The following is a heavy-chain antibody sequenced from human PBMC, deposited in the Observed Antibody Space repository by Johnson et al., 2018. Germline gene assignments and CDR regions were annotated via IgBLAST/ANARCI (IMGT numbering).Heavy chain of an antibody. Sequence: EVQLVESGGGLVQPGGSLRLSCAASGFTFSSYSMNWVRQAPGKGLEWVSYISSSSSTIYYADSVKGRFTISRDNAKNSLYLQMNSRRAEDTAVDYCAGAWGYSYGYVRWFDPWGQGTLVTVSS. J-gene: IGHJ5*02. CDR1: GFTFSSYS. V-gene: IGHV3-48*01. D-gene: IGHD5-18*01. CDR2: ISSSSSTI. CDR3: AGAWGYSYGYVRWFDP.